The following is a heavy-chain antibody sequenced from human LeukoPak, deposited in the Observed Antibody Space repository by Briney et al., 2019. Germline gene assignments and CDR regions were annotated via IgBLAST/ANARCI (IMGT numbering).Heavy chain of an antibody. Sequence: ASVKVSCKTSGYTFTDYYLHWGRQAPGQGLECVVWIHPNTVATHHAQKFQGRITMTRDTSISTVYMELTRLRSDDTAVYYCARAMGRYSGYDYDYWGQGTLVTASS. J-gene: IGHJ4*02. CDR2: IHPNTVAT. V-gene: IGHV1-2*02. CDR3: ARAMGRYSGYDYDY. D-gene: IGHD5-12*01. CDR1: GYTFTDYY.